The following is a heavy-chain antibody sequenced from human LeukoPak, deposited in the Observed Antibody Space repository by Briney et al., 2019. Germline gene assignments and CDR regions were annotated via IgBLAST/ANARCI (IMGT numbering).Heavy chain of an antibody. Sequence: SETLSLTCTVSGGSISSGDYYWSWIRQPPGKGLEWIGYIYYSGGTYYNPSLKSRVTISVDTSKNQFSLKLSSVTAADTAVYYCARVDYVWGSYPGWFDPWGQGTLVTVSS. CDR2: IYYSGGT. CDR3: ARVDYVWGSYPGWFDP. J-gene: IGHJ5*02. D-gene: IGHD3-16*02. V-gene: IGHV4-30-4*01. CDR1: GGSISSGDYY.